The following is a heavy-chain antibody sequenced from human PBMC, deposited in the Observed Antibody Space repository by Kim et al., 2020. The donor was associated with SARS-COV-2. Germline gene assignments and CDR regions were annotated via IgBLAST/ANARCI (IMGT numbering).Heavy chain of an antibody. J-gene: IGHJ4*02. V-gene: IGHV3-74*01. CDR2: GSTT. CDR3: VRDRDGYNY. D-gene: IGHD5-12*01. Sequence: GSTTTCADSVKGRFTISRDNAKNTLYLQMNSLRAEDTAMYYCVRDRDGYNYWGQGTLVTVSS.